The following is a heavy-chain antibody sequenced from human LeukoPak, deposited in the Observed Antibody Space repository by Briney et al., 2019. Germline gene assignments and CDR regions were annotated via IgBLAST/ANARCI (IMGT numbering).Heavy chain of an antibody. CDR1: GGSISSGGYS. CDR2: IYHSGST. D-gene: IGHD3-22*01. J-gene: IGHJ5*02. CDR3: ARGAPMDSSGYYYDWFDP. V-gene: IGHV4-30-2*01. Sequence: PSETLSLTCAVSGGSISSGGYSWSWLRQPPGKGLEWIGYIYHSGSTYYNPSLKSRVTISVDRSKNQFSLKLSSVTAADTAVYYCARGAPMDSSGYYYDWFDPWGQGTLVTVSS.